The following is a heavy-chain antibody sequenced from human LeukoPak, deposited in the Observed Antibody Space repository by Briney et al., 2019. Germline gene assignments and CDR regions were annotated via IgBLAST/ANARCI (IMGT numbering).Heavy chain of an antibody. J-gene: IGHJ6*02. Sequence: GGSLRLSCEASGFTFSTYWMSWVRQAPGKGLEWVANIKPDGSEKYYVDSVKGRFTISRDNAKNTLYLQMNSLRAEDTAVYYCARDVNHALGVWGQGTTVTVSS. D-gene: IGHD1-14*01. CDR1: GFTFSTYW. V-gene: IGHV3-7*01. CDR2: IKPDGSEK. CDR3: ARDVNHALGV.